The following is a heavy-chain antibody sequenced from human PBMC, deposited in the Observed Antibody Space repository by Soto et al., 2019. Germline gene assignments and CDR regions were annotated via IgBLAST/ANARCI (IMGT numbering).Heavy chain of an antibody. CDR2: IYHSGGT. J-gene: IGHJ6*02. CDR1: GGSISSGGYS. D-gene: IGHD4-17*01. V-gene: IGHV4-30-2*01. CDR3: ARAHYGDYGFGMDV. Sequence: QLQLQESGSGLVKPSQTLSLTCAVSGGSISSGGYSWSWIRQPPGKGLEWIGYIYHSGGTYCNPSLKSRVTKSVDRSKKQFSLKLSSVTAAGTAVYYCARAHYGDYGFGMDVWCQGTTVTVSS.